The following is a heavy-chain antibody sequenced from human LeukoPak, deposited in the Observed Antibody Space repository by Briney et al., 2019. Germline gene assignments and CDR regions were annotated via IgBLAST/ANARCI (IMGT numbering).Heavy chain of an antibody. CDR1: GYSISSGYY. J-gene: IGHJ4*02. CDR3: ARLQGYFDY. Sequence: PSETLSLTCAVSGYSISSGYYWGWIRQPPGKGLEWIGSIYHSGSTYYNPSPNTRDPISVDTSKNQFSLKLSSVTAADTAVYYCARLQGYFDYWGQGTLVTVSS. D-gene: IGHD4-11*01. V-gene: IGHV4-38-2*01. CDR2: IYHSGST.